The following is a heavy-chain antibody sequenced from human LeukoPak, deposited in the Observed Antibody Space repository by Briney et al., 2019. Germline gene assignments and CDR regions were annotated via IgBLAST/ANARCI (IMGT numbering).Heavy chain of an antibody. Sequence: PSETLSLTCTVSGGSISSGDYYWSWIRQPPGKGLEWIGYIYYSGSTYYNPSLKSRVTISVDTSKNQFSLKLSSVTAADTAVYYCARGHRYCSSTSCLLGRDYWGQGTLVTVSS. J-gene: IGHJ4*02. V-gene: IGHV4-30-4*08. D-gene: IGHD2-2*01. CDR1: GGSISSGDYY. CDR3: ARGHRYCSSTSCLLGRDY. CDR2: IYYSGST.